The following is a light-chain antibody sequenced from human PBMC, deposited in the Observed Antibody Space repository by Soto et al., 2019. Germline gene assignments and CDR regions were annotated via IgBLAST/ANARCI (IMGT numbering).Light chain of an antibody. Sequence: EIEMTQSPATLSVSPGERDTLYSRASQGVRSNLAWYQQKPGQPHRLLIYGASTRAPGIPARFSGFGSGTDFTLTISSLQSEDFAIYYGQQYKNWPAITFGQGTRLEIK. CDR1: QGVRSN. J-gene: IGKJ5*01. CDR3: QQYKNWPAIT. CDR2: GAS. V-gene: IGKV3D-15*01.